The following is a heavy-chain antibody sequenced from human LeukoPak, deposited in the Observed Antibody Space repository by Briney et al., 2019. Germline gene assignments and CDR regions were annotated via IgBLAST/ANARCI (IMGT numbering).Heavy chain of an antibody. Sequence: GGSLRLSCTASGFTFGDYAMGWVRQAPGKGLGWVGFIRSKAYGGTTEYAASVKGRFTISRDDSKSIAYLQMNSLKTEDTAVYYCTRDLGWLRFAFDYWGQGTLVTVSS. CDR3: TRDLGWLRFAFDY. CDR1: GFTFGDYA. CDR2: IRSKAYGGTT. D-gene: IGHD5-12*01. J-gene: IGHJ4*02. V-gene: IGHV3-49*04.